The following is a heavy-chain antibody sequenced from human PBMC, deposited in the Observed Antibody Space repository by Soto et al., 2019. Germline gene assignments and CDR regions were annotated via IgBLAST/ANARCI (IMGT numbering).Heavy chain of an antibody. V-gene: IGHV3-23*01. D-gene: IGHD2-15*01. Sequence: HPGGSLRLSCASSGFTFSIYGMSWVRQAPGKRLEWVSEISRSGDSTYYSDSVKGRCTISRDNSKNTLYLQMNSLRAEDTAVYDCAALAEGATEVHWGQGTLVTVSS. CDR1: GFTFSIYG. CDR2: ISRSGDST. J-gene: IGHJ4*02. CDR3: AALAEGATEVH.